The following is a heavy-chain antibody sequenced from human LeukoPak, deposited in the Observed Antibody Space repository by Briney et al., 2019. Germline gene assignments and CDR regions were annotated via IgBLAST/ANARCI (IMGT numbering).Heavy chain of an antibody. CDR2: IYIGCST. CDR3: ASPHPDYSNYYYYYYGMDV. D-gene: IGHD4-11*01. V-gene: IGHV3-53*01. J-gene: IGHJ6*02. Sequence: AGGSLRLSCAASGFTVSSNYMSWVRPAPGKGLEWVSGIYIGCSTYYADSVKGRFTISRDNSQNTLYLQTNSLRAEDTAVYYCASPHPDYSNYYYYYYGMDVWGQGTTVTVSS. CDR1: GFTVSSNY.